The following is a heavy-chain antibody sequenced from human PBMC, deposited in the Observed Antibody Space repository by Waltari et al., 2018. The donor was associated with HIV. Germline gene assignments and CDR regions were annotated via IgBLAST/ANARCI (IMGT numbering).Heavy chain of an antibody. CDR1: GFSLRNTGLG. CDR3: TLGRTPIDY. Sequence: QITLKESGPTLLRPTQTLTLTCSFSGFSLRNTGLGVGWIRQPPGKALEWLAFISWHNDKHYSPSLRTRLTITKDIPKNQVVLTLTDVNPVDTATYYCTLGRTPIDYWGQGTLVTVSS. J-gene: IGHJ4*02. CDR2: ISWHNDK. D-gene: IGHD1-26*01. V-gene: IGHV2-5*01.